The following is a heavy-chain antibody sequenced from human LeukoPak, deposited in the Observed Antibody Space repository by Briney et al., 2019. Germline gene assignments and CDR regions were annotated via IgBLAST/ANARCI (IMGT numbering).Heavy chain of an antibody. CDR2: ISSSGSTI. D-gene: IGHD5-12*01. CDR1: GFTFSSYG. V-gene: IGHV3-48*04. J-gene: IGHJ4*02. Sequence: GGSLRLSCAASGFTFSSYGMHWVRQAPGKGLEWVSYISSSGSTIYYADSVKGRFTISRDNAKNSLYLQMNSLRAEDTAVYYCARDIVATTHDYWGQGTLVTVSS. CDR3: ARDIVATTHDY.